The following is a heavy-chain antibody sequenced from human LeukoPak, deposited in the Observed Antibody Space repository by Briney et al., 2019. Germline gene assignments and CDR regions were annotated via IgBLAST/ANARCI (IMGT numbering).Heavy chain of an antibody. J-gene: IGHJ4*02. D-gene: IGHD6-13*01. CDR3: ARGIAAAGNSYHY. V-gene: IGHV1-2*04. CDR2: INPNSGGT. Sequence: GASVKVSCKASGGTFSSYSFDWVRQAPGQGLEWMGWINPNSGGTNYAQKFQGWVTMTRDTSISTAYMELSRLRSDDTAVYYCARGIAAAGNSYHYWGQGTLVTVSS. CDR1: GGTFSSYS.